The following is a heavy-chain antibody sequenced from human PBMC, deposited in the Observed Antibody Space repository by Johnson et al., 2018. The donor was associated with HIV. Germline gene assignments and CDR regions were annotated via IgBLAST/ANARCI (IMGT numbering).Heavy chain of an antibody. CDR3: ARTYSSSWLRDAFDI. J-gene: IGHJ3*02. Sequence: VQLVESGGGLVQPGGSLRLSCAASGFTFSSYWMSWVRQAPGKGLEWVANIKQDGSEKYYVDSVKGRFTISRDNAKNSLYLQMNSLRAEDTAVYYCARTYSSSWLRDAFDIWGQGTMVTVSS. CDR1: GFTFSSYW. V-gene: IGHV3-7*01. CDR2: IKQDGSEK. D-gene: IGHD6-13*01.